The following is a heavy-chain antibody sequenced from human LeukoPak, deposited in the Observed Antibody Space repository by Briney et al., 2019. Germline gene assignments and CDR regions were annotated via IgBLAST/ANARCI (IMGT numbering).Heavy chain of an antibody. CDR3: ARDSSGWYDH. CDR1: GFTFNTYA. CDR2: ISGGGGST. J-gene: IGHJ5*02. Sequence: QSGGSLRLSCAASGFTFNTYAMAWVRQAPGKGLEWVSTISGGGGSTNYADSVRGRFTISRDNSKNTLYLQMNSLRDEDTAVYYCARDSSGWYDHWGQGTLVTVSS. V-gene: IGHV3-23*01. D-gene: IGHD6-19*01.